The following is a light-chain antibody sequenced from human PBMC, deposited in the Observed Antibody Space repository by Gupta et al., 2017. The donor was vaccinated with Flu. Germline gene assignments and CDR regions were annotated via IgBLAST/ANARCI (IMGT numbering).Light chain of an antibody. Sequence: IVLTQSPGTLSLSPGEGVTLSCRASQSVSSGYLAWHQQKPGQAPRLLIYGVSSRATGIPERFSGSGSGTDFTLTISRLEPEDFAVYYCQKYGGSSWTFGQGSKV. V-gene: IGKV3-20*01. CDR1: QSVSSGY. CDR2: GVS. J-gene: IGKJ1*01. CDR3: QKYGGSSWT.